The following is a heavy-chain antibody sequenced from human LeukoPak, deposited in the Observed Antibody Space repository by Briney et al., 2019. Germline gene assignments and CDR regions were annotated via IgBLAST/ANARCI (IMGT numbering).Heavy chain of an antibody. V-gene: IGHV1-18*01. CDR2: ISAYNGNT. J-gene: IGHJ4*02. CDR3: ARDQTIAVATTMGY. CDR1: GYTFTSYG. Sequence: ASVKVSCTASGYTFTSYGISWVRQAPGQGLEWMGWISAYNGNTNYAQKLQGRVTMTTDTSTNTAYMELRSLRSDDTAVYYCARDQTIAVATTMGYWGQGTLVTVSS. D-gene: IGHD6-19*01.